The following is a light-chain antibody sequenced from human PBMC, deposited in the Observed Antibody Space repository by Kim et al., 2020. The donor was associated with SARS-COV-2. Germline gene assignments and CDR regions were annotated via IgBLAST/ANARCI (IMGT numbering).Light chain of an antibody. CDR3: QQNNNWPLT. CDR2: GAS. J-gene: IGKJ4*01. CDR1: QSVRSN. Sequence: VSPGERATLSCRASQSVRSNLAWYPLKPGQPPRLLIYGASTRATGIPARFSGSGSGTEFTLTISSLQSEDLAFYYCQQNNNWPLTFGGGTKVDIK. V-gene: IGKV3-15*01.